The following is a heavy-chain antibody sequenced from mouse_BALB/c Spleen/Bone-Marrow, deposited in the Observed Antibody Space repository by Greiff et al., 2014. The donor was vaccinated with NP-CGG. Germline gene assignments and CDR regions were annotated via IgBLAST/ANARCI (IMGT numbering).Heavy chain of an antibody. CDR1: GYTFSSYW. Sequence: VKLVESGAELMKPGASVKISCKATGYTFSSYWIEWVKQRPGHGLEWIGEILPGSGSTNYNEKFKGKATFTADTSSNTAYVQLSSLASEDSAVYYCARELGLRLAYWGQGTLVTVSA. V-gene: IGHV1-9*01. CDR2: ILPGSGST. D-gene: IGHD3-1*01. J-gene: IGHJ3*01. CDR3: ARELGLRLAY.